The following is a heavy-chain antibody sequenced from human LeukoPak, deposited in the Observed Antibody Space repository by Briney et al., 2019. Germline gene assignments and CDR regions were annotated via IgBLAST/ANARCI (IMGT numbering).Heavy chain of an antibody. Sequence: GASVKVSCKASGYSFNDYYMHWVRQVPGQGFEWLGWINPKNGYTTYAGNFLGRLTVTSDKSTSTVSMDLISLRSDDTAIYYCAKAGRSDYFLRWFDPWGQGTLVTVSS. CDR1: GYSFNDYY. J-gene: IGHJ5*02. V-gene: IGHV1-2*02. CDR3: AKAGRSDYFLRWFDP. D-gene: IGHD3-10*01. CDR2: INPKNGYT.